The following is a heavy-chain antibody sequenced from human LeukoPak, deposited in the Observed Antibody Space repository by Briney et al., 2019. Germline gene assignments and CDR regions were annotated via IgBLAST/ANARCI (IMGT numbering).Heavy chain of an antibody. D-gene: IGHD3-10*01. CDR3: ARPQRNYYGSGAYNWFDP. CDR1: GDSVSSGDYY. Sequence: SETLSLTCTVSGDSVSSGDYYWSWIRQPAGKGLEWIGRISSSGSTNYNPSLKSRVTISVDTSKNQFSLKLSSVTAADTAVYYCARPQRNYYGSGAYNWFDPWGQGTLVTVSS. CDR2: ISSSGST. J-gene: IGHJ5*02. V-gene: IGHV4-61*02.